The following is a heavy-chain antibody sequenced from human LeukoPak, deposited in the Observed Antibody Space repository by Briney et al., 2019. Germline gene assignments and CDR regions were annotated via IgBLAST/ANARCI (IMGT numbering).Heavy chain of an antibody. CDR3: ARHSNINWKGGYYFDY. Sequence: GSLRLSCAASGFTVSSNYMSWIRQPPGKGLEWIGSIYYSGSTYYSPSLKSRVTISVDTSKNQFSLNLSSVTAADTAVYYCARHSNINWKGGYYFDYWGQGTLVTVSS. D-gene: IGHD1-1*01. CDR2: IYYSGST. J-gene: IGHJ4*02. CDR1: GFTVSSNY. V-gene: IGHV4-39*01.